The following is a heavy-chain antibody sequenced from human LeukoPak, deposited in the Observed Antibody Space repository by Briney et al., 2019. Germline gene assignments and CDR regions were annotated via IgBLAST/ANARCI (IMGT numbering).Heavy chain of an antibody. D-gene: IGHD2-2*01. CDR1: GFTFSSYS. V-gene: IGHV3-48*02. J-gene: IGHJ6*02. CDR2: ISSSSSTI. CDR3: ARDQRDCSSTSCYWVPLFYYYYGMDV. Sequence: GGSLRLSCAASGFTFSSYSMNWVRQAPGKGLEWVSYISSSSSTIYYADSVKGRFTISRDNAKNSLYLQMNSLRDEDTAVYYCARDQRDCSSTSCYWVPLFYYYYGMDVWGQGTTVTVSS.